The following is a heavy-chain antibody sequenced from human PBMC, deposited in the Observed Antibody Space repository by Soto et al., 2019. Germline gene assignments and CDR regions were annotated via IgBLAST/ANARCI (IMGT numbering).Heavy chain of an antibody. CDR1: GGSVSSGSYY. CDR2: IYYSGST. J-gene: IGHJ4*02. Sequence: SETLSLTCTVSGGSVSSGSYYWSWIRQPPGKGLEWIGYIYYSGSTNYNPSLKSRVTISVDTAKNQFSLKLSSVTAADTAVYYWARGVTHYVDYWGQGTLVTVYS. CDR3: ARGVTHYVDY. V-gene: IGHV4-61*01. D-gene: IGHD3-10*01.